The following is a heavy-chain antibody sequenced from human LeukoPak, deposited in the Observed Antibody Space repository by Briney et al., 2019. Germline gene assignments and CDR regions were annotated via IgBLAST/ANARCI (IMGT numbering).Heavy chain of an antibody. Sequence: GGSLRLSCAASGFTFSSHAMSWVRQAPGKGLEWVSSISETGGSTYYAGSVKGRLTISRDNSKNTLYLQMNSLRAEDTAAYYCAKELGVYSSSSMDVWGKGTTVTVSS. CDR1: GFTFSSHA. V-gene: IGHV3-23*01. D-gene: IGHD6-6*01. J-gene: IGHJ6*03. CDR2: ISETGGST. CDR3: AKELGVYSSSSMDV.